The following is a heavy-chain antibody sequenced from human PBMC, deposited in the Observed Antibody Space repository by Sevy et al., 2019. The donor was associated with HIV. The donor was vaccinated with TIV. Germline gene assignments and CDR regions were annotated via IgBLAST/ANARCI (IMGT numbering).Heavy chain of an antibody. V-gene: IGHV4-39*01. CDR3: AGLYYDILTGYFTDAFDI. D-gene: IGHD3-9*01. CDR2: IYYSVST. J-gene: IGHJ3*02. CDR1: GGSISSSSYY. Sequence: SETLSLTCTVSGGSISSSSYYWGWIRQPPGKGLEWIGSIYYSVSTYYNPSLKSRVTISVDTSKNQFSLKLSSVTAADTAVYYCAGLYYDILTGYFTDAFDIWGQGTMVTVSS.